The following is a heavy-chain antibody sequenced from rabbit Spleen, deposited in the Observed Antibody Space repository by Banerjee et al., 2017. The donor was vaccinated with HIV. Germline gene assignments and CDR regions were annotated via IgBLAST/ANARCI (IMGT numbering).Heavy chain of an antibody. V-gene: IGHV1S40*01. D-gene: IGHD1-1*01. CDR3: VRGGGYHNL. J-gene: IGHJ4*01. CDR1: GFDLSNYYY. Sequence: QTLEESGGDLVKPGASLTLTCTASGFDLSNYYYIYWVRQAPGKGLEWIGCIYTGGSGGIYYASWARGRLTISKTSSTTVTLQMTSLTAADTATYFCVRGGGYHNLWGQGTLVTVS. CDR2: IYTGGSGGI.